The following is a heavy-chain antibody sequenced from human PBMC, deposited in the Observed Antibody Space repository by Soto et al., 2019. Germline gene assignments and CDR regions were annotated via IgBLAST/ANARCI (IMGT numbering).Heavy chain of an antibody. CDR1: GYTLTELS. V-gene: IGHV1-24*01. CDR3: AREKTSYGMDV. J-gene: IGHJ6*02. Sequence: GASVKVSCKVSGYTLTELSMHWVRQAPGKGLEWMGGFDSEDGETIYAQKFQGRVTMTQDTSTDTATAYMELSSLRSEDTAVYYCAREKTSYGMDVWGQGTTVTVSS. CDR2: FDSEDGET.